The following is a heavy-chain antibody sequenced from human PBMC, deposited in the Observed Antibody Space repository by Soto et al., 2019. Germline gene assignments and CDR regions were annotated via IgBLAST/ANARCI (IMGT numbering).Heavy chain of an antibody. CDR2: ISFDGRDI. V-gene: IGHV3-30*18. CDR1: GFTFSSFA. Sequence: QVQLVESGGGVVHPGTSLRLSCVTSGFTFSSFAMDWVRQAPGKGLEWVAAISFDGRDISYRESVKGRFTISRDKFKITVYLQMNSLRPEDTAVYYCAKESLDYFDSGRFYAPAFDHWGQGTLVTVSS. D-gene: IGHD3-10*01. J-gene: IGHJ4*02. CDR3: AKESLDYFDSGRFYAPAFDH.